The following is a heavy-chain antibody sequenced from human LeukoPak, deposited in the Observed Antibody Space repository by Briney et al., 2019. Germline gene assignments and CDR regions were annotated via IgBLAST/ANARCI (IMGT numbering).Heavy chain of an antibody. D-gene: IGHD3-10*01. J-gene: IGHJ4*02. V-gene: IGHV5-51*01. CDR3: ARLYYGSGSYYRRASKLGYYFDY. Sequence: HGESLNISCKGSGYSFTSCWIGWVRQMPGKGLEWMGIIYPVDSDTRYSPSFQGQVTISADKSISTAYLQWSSLKASDTAMYYCARLYYGSGSYYRRASKLGYYFDYWGQGTLVTVSS. CDR1: GYSFTSCW. CDR2: IYPVDSDT.